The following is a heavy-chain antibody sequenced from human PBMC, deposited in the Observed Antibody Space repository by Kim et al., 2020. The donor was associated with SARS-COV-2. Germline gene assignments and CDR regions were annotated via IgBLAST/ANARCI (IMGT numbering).Heavy chain of an antibody. CDR1: GFLFSVYG. CDR3: AKGNSIYFDIVVH. V-gene: IGHV3-30*18. Sequence: GKSLRLSCAASGFLFSVYGMYWVRQAPGKGLEWVAAISYDGSHKVYGDYVMGRFAISRDNSKQTVFLQMDGLTFDDTAMYYCAKGNSIYFDIVVHWGQGT. J-gene: IGHJ4*02. CDR2: ISYDGSHK. D-gene: IGHD2-2*01.